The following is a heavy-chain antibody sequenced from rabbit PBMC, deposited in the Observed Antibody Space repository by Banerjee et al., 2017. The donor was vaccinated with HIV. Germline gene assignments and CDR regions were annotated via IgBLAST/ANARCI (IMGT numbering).Heavy chain of an antibody. CDR3: ARGGYAGISYVGGFNL. J-gene: IGHJ4*01. V-gene: IGHV1S64*01. D-gene: IGHD8-1*01. Sequence: YANSVKGRFTISSDNAQNTVFLQMTSLTASDTATYFCARGGYAGISYVGGFNLWGPGTLVTVS.